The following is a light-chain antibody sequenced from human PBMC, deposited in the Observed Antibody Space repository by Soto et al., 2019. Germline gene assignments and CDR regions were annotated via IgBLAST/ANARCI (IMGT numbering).Light chain of an antibody. CDR2: GAS. V-gene: IGKV3-20*01. Sequence: EIVLTQSPGTLSLSPGERATLSCRASQSVSSSYLAWYQQKPGQAPRLLIYGASSRATGIPDRFSGSGSGTGFTLTISRLEPEDFEVYYCQQYGSSRTFGQGTKVEIK. CDR3: QQYGSSRT. J-gene: IGKJ1*01. CDR1: QSVSSSY.